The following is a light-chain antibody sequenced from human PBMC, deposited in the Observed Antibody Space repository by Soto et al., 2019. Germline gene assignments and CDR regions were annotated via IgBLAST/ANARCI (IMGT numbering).Light chain of an antibody. CDR3: QQHNAWLPST. J-gene: IGKJ2*01. CDR2: GAS. V-gene: IGKV3-15*01. CDR1: QSVRDN. Sequence: EILMTQSPATLSVSPGERATLSCRASQSVRDNLAWYQQKPGQAPRLLIYGASTRAPGIPDRFSGSGFGTEYSLTISSLQSEDFAVYYCQQHNAWLPSTFGQGTKLEIK.